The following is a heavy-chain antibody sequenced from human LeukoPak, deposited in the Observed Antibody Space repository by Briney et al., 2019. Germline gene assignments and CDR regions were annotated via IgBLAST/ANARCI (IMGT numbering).Heavy chain of an antibody. CDR1: GGSISNTNW. CDR3: SRENGAFSPFGY. V-gene: IGHV4-4*02. D-gene: IGHD2-8*01. J-gene: IGHJ4*02. CDR2: ISLTGLT. Sequence: PSETLSLTCGVSGGSISNTNWWSWVRQPPGQGLEWIGEISLTGLTHYNPTLESRVTVSLDKSKNQLSLNLTSVTAADTAVYYCSRENGAFSPFGYWGQGTLVTVLS.